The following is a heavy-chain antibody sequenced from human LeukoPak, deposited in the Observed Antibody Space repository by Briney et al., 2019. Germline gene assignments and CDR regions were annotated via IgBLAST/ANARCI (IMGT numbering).Heavy chain of an antibody. V-gene: IGHV3-21*01. CDR3: ATRGLTGTSTWFDP. Sequence: GGSLRLSCAASGFTFSTYSMNWVRQAPGKGLEWVSSISSSSSYIHYADSVKGRFTISRDNAKNSLFLQMNSLRAEDTAVYYCATRGLTGTSTWFDPWGQGTLVTVSS. CDR1: GFTFSTYS. D-gene: IGHD1-7*01. CDR2: ISSSSSYI. J-gene: IGHJ5*02.